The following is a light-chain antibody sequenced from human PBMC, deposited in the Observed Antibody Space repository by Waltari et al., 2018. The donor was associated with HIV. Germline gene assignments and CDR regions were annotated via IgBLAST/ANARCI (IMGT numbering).Light chain of an antibody. CDR2: NTN. V-gene: IGLV1-40*01. J-gene: IGLJ2*01. Sequence: QSVLTQPPSVSGAPGQRVTLSSTGANSNIGTHEVHWYQQFPGTAPQLLIYNTNNRPSGVPDRFSGSKSGTSASLAITGLQAEDEADYYCQSSDNTLSGSVFGGGTKLTVL. CDR1: NSNIGTHE. CDR3: QSSDNTLSGSV.